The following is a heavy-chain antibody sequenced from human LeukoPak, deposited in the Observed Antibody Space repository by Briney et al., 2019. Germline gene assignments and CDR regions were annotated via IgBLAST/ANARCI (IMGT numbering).Heavy chain of an antibody. CDR3: AKDRDLYYYDSSGSYFDY. J-gene: IGHJ4*02. D-gene: IGHD3-22*01. V-gene: IGHV3-30*02. CDR2: IRYDGSNK. Sequence: PGGSLRLSCAPSGFTFRRHAMHWVRQAPGKGLEWVAFIRYDGSNKYYADSVKGRFTISRDNSKNTLYLQMNSLRAEDTAVYYCAKDRDLYYYDSSGSYFDYWGQGTLVTVSS. CDR1: GFTFRRHA.